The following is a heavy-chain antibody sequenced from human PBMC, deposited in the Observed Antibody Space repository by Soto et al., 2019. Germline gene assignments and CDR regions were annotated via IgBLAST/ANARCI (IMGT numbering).Heavy chain of an antibody. CDR1: GFTVSPHA. CDR2: ISYEGSNK. D-gene: IGHD5-18*01. V-gene: IGHV3-30-3*01. Sequence: GGSLRLSCAASGFTVSPHAMHWVRQGPGKGLEWVAVISYEGSNKYYADSVKGRFTISRDNSKNTLYLQMNSLRAEDTAVYYCARERNTGYDYSYYYGMDVGGQGTTVTVSS. J-gene: IGHJ6*02. CDR3: ARERNTGYDYSYYYGMDV.